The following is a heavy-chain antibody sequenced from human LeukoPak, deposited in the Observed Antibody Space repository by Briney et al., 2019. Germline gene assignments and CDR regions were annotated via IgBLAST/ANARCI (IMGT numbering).Heavy chain of an antibody. J-gene: IGHJ6*02. CDR1: GYTFTSYY. V-gene: IGHV1-46*01. CDR2: INPSGGST. D-gene: IGHD1-14*01. Sequence: ASVKVSCKASGYTFTSYYMHWVRQAPGQGLEWMGIINPSGGSTSYAQKFQGRVTMTRDTSTSTVYMELSSLRSEDTAVCYCARVKPDYYYYYGMDVWGQGTTVTVSS. CDR3: ARVKPDYYYYYGMDV.